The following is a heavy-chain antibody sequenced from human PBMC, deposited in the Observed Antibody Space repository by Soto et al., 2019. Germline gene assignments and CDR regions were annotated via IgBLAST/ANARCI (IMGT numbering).Heavy chain of an antibody. J-gene: IGHJ5*01. CDR3: ARGRYCLTGRCFPNWFDS. Sequence: TLSLTCSVSGDSISTVVYFWAWIRQPPGQALEYIGYIYKSATTYYNPSFESRVAISLDTSKSQFSLNVTSVTAADTAVYFCARGRYCLTGRCFPNWFDSWGQGTLVTVSS. CDR2: IYKSATT. V-gene: IGHV4-30-4*01. D-gene: IGHD2-15*01. CDR1: GDSISTVVYF.